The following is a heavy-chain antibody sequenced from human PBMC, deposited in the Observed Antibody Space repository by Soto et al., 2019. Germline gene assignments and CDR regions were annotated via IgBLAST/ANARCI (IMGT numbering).Heavy chain of an antibody. D-gene: IGHD6-13*01. J-gene: IGHJ6*02. V-gene: IGHV3-30*03. CDR2: ISYDGSNK. CDR3: CSSWFYYYYGVNV. Sequence: QVQLVESGGGVVQPGRSLRLSCAASGFTFSDYGMHWVRQAPGKGLEWVAVISYDGSNKYYADSVKGRFAISRDNSKNTLYLQMNSLKAEDAALYYCCSSWFYYYYGVNVWGQGTTVTVPS. CDR1: GFTFSDYG.